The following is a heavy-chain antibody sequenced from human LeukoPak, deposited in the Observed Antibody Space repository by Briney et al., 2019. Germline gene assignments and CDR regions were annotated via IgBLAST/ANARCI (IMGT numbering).Heavy chain of an antibody. V-gene: IGHV4-59*08. Sequence: SETLALTCTVSGGSISSYYWSWIRQPPGKGLEWIGYMYNSGSTNYNPSLKSRVSISVDMSKNQFSLRLSSVTAADTAVYYCARRYCSTGSCYSGFDYWGQGTLVTVSS. CDR1: GGSISSYY. J-gene: IGHJ4*02. CDR3: ARRYCSTGSCYSGFDY. D-gene: IGHD2-15*01. CDR2: MYNSGST.